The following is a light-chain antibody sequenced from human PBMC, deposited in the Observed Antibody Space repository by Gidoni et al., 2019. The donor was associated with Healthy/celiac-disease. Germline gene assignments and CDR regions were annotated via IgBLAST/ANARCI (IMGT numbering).Light chain of an antibody. CDR3: QQYDNLPLT. CDR1: QDISNY. V-gene: IGKV1-33*01. CDR2: DAS. Sequence: DIKMTQYPSALSAAVGDRGTITCQASQDISNYLTWYQQKPGQAPKLLIYDASNLETGVPARFSGSGSGTDFTFTISSLQPEDIATYYCQQYDNLPLTFGGGTKVEIK. J-gene: IGKJ4*01.